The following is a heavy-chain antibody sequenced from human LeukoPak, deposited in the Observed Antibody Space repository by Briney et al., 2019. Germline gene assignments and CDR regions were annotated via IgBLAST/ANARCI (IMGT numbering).Heavy chain of an antibody. V-gene: IGHV3-30*18. CDR3: AKEGSGWVYYYYYGMDV. CDR2: RSYDGSNK. Sequence: GRSLRLSCAASRFTFSSYGMHWVRQAPGKGLEWVAVRSYDGSNKYYADSVKGRFTISRDNSKNTLYLQMNSLRAEATAVYYCAKEGSGWVYYYYYGMDVWGQGTTVTVSS. J-gene: IGHJ6*02. D-gene: IGHD6-19*01. CDR1: RFTFSSYG.